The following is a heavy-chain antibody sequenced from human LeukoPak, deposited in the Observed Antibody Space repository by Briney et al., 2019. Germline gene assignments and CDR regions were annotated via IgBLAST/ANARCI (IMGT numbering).Heavy chain of an antibody. CDR3: ARLSIAVAGDWVN. Sequence: QASETLSLTWAVSGGSISSSNWWSWVHQPPGKGLEWIGEIYHSGSTNYNPSLKSRVTISVDKSKNQFSLKLSSVTAADTAVYYCARLSIAVAGDWVNWGQGTLVTVSS. CDR1: GGSISSSNW. CDR2: IYHSGST. V-gene: IGHV4-4*02. J-gene: IGHJ4*02. D-gene: IGHD6-19*01.